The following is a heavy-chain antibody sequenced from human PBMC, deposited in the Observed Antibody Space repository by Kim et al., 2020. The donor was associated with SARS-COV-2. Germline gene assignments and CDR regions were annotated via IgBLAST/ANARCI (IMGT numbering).Heavy chain of an antibody. V-gene: IGHV4-59*13. CDR1: GGSISSYY. J-gene: IGHJ6*02. CDR2: IYYSGST. D-gene: IGHD3-3*01. Sequence: SETLSLTCTVSGGSISSYYWSWIRQPPGKGLEWIGYIYYSGSTNYNPSLKSRVTISVDTSKNQFSLKLSSVTAADTAVYYCARGATNYDFWSGVYYYYYGMDVWGQGTTVTVSS. CDR3: ARGATNYDFWSGVYYYYYGMDV.